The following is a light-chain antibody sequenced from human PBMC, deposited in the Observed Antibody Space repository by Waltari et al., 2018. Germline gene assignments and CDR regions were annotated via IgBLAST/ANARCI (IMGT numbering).Light chain of an antibody. CDR2: DVS. J-gene: IGLJ2*01. V-gene: IGLV2-11*01. CDR1: SSDVGGYNY. CDR3: CSYAGSYTFGVV. Sequence: QSALTQPRSVSGSPGQSVTISCTGTSSDVGGYNYVSWYQQHPGKAPNLMIYDVSKRPSGVPDRLSGSKSGNTASLTISGLQAEDEADYYCCSYAGSYTFGVVFGGGTKLTVL.